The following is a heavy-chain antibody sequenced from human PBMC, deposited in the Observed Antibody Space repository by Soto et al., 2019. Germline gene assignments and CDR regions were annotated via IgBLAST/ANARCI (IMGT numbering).Heavy chain of an antibody. Sequence: QVQLVESGGGVVQPGRSLRLSCAASGFTFSSHAMHWVRQAPGKGLEWVALISYDGSNNYYADSVKGRFTISRDNSKNMLYVQMNSLRAEDTAVYYCARDTSGCVDYWGQGTLVTVSS. J-gene: IGHJ4*02. V-gene: IGHV3-30-3*01. CDR2: ISYDGSNN. CDR1: GFTFSSHA. D-gene: IGHD3-22*01. CDR3: ARDTSGCVDY.